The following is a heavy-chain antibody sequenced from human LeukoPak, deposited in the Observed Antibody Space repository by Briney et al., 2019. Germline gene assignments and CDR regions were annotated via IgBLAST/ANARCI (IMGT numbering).Heavy chain of an antibody. CDR1: GGTFSSYA. Sequence: ASVKVSCKASGGTFSSYAISWVRQAPGQGLEWMGRIIPILGIANYAQKFQGRVTITADKSTSTAYMELSSLRSEDTAVYYCARERVVGTAMVTPEDYFDYWGQGTLVTVSS. CDR2: IIPILGIA. CDR3: ARERVVGTAMVTPEDYFDY. J-gene: IGHJ4*02. V-gene: IGHV1-69*04. D-gene: IGHD5-18*01.